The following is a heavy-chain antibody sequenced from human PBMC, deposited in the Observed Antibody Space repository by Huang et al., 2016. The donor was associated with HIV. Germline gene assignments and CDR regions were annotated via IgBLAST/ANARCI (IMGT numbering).Heavy chain of an antibody. D-gene: IGHD6-19*01. CDR3: AKEGGRGWTMDS. CDR2: ILFDGTKK. J-gene: IGHJ5*01. Sequence: QVQLAESGGGVVQPGGSLRRSCVASGFSFSGYGMHWVRQAPGKGLEWVAYILFDGTKKHFTDSGKGRFTISRDNSKNTLYLQLNSVRPEDTAVYYCAKEGGRGWTMDSWGQGTLVTVSS. CDR1: GFSFSGYG. V-gene: IGHV3-30*02.